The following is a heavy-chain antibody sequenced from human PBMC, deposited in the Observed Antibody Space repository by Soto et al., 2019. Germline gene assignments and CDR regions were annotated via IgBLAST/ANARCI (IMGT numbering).Heavy chain of an antibody. Sequence: QVKLVQSGAEVKKPGASVKVSCKASGYTFTSYDINWVRQATGQGLEWMGWMNPNSCNTGYAQKFQGRVTLTRNTSISTAYMALSSLRSEDTAVYYCARERHGTTGMDVWCQGTRVTVSS. J-gene: IGHJ6*02. D-gene: IGHD1-1*01. CDR2: MNPNSCNT. CDR1: GYTFTSYD. CDR3: ARERHGTTGMDV. V-gene: IGHV1-8*01.